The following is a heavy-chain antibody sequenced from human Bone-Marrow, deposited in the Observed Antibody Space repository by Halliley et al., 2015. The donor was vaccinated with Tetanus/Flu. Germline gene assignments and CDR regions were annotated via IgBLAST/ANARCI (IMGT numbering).Heavy chain of an antibody. CDR2: IYWDDGK. J-gene: IGHJ6*02. Sequence: LIYWDDGKRYSPSLKSRLTITKDTSKNQVVLSMTSMDPADTATYYCAHFDSSGSRAAYYYFGMDVWGQGTTVTVSS. V-gene: IGHV2-5*02. CDR3: AHFDSSGSRAAYYYFGMDV. D-gene: IGHD3-22*01.